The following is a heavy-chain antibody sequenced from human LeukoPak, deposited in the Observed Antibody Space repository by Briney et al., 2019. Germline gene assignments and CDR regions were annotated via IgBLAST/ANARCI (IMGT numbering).Heavy chain of an antibody. CDR2: IIPIFGTA. CDR3: ARASRQLWLLRPFDY. V-gene: IGHV1-69*01. J-gene: IGHJ4*02. Sequence: SVKVSCKASGGTFSSYAISWVRQAPEQGLEWMGGIIPIFGTANYAQKFQGRVTITADESTSTAYMELSSLRSEDTAVYYCARASRQLWLLRPFDYWGQGTLVTVSS. D-gene: IGHD5-18*01. CDR1: GGTFSSYA.